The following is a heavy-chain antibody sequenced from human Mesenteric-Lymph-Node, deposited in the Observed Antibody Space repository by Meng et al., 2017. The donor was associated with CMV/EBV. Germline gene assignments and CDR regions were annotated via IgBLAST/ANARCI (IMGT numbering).Heavy chain of an antibody. Sequence: EVQLVESGGGLVKPGGSLRLSCTASGSGFIFSDLWINWVRQAPGKGLEWVGRIKSKVDGETADYAAPVKGRFTISRDDSRNTLYLYMNRLKTEDTAVYWCTTDRPRSGGKTHDFWGQGTLVTVAS. V-gene: IGHV3-15*01. CDR2: IKSKVDGETA. CDR3: TTDRPRSGGKTHDF. D-gene: IGHD4-23*01. CDR1: GFIFSDLW. J-gene: IGHJ4*02.